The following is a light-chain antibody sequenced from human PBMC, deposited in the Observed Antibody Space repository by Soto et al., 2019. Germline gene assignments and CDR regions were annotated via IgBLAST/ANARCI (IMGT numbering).Light chain of an antibody. J-gene: IGLJ2*01. V-gene: IGLV2-8*01. CDR3: SSYAGSNNLV. CDR1: SSDVGGYNY. CDR2: EVS. Sequence: QSVLTQPPSASGSPGQSVTISCTGTSSDVGGYNYVSWYQQHPGKAPKLMIYEVSKRPSGVPDRFPGSKSGNTASLTVSGLQAEDEADYYCSSYAGSNNLVFGGGTQLTVL.